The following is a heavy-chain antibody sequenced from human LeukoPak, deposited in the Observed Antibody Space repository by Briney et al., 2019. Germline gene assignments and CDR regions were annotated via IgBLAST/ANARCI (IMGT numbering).Heavy chain of an antibody. Sequence: PSETLSLTCAVYGGSFSGYYWSWIRQPPGKGLEWIGYIYDSGSTNYNPSLQSRVTISVDTSKNQFSLNLESVTAADTAVYYCARAAIRSSTAARPAFFFDYWGQGTLVTVSS. D-gene: IGHD6-6*01. CDR2: IYDSGST. J-gene: IGHJ4*02. CDR1: GGSFSGYY. V-gene: IGHV4-59*01. CDR3: ARAAIRSSTAARPAFFFDY.